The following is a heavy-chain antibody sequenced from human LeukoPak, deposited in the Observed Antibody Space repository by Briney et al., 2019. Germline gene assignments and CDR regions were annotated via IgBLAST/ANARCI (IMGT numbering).Heavy chain of an antibody. V-gene: IGHV3-48*03. CDR3: AELGITMIGGV. J-gene: IGHJ6*04. Sequence: GGSLRLSYAASGFTFSSYEMNWVRQAPGKGLEWVSYISSSGSTIYYADSVKGRLTISRDNAKNSLYLQMNSLRAEDTAVYYCAELGITMIGGVWGKGTTVTITS. D-gene: IGHD3-10*02. CDR2: ISSSGSTI. CDR1: GFTFSSYE.